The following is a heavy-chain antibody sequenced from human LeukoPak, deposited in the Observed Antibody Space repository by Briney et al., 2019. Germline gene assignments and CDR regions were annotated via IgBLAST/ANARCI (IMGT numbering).Heavy chain of an antibody. CDR2: IYYSGST. CDR1: GGSISSSSYY. V-gene: IGHV4-39*07. D-gene: IGHD3-9*01. Sequence: SETLSLTCTVSGGSISSSSYYWGWIRQPPGKGLEWIGSIYYSGSTYYNPSLKSRVTISVDTSKNQFSLKLNSVTAADTAVYYCARFDYDLLAGYSYYFDYWGQGTLVTVSS. CDR3: ARFDYDLLAGYSYYFDY. J-gene: IGHJ4*02.